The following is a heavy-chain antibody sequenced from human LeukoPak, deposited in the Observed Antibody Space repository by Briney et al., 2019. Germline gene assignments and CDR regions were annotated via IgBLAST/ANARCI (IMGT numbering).Heavy chain of an antibody. D-gene: IGHD2-21*01. CDR2: VFSSGST. V-gene: IGHV4-4*07. J-gene: IGHJ6*03. Sequence: SETLSLTCTVSGGSISIYYWSWIRQPAGKGLEWIGRVFSSGSTNYNPSLKSRVTMSVDTSKNQFSLKLTSVTAADTAVYYCARGPRIVAPPGSYYYYYYYMDVWGKGTTVTVSS. CDR1: GGSISIYY. CDR3: ARGPRIVAPPGSYYYYYYYMDV.